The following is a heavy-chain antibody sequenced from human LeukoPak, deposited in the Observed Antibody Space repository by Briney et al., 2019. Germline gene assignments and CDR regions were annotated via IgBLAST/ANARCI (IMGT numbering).Heavy chain of an antibody. Sequence: SETLSLTCAVYGGSFSGYYLSWIRQPPGKGLEWIGEIRHSGSTNYNPSPKSRLTIPVGPSKNQFYLKLSSVTAADTAVYDCARGSRLWCGDRSWFDYWGQGTLVTVCS. V-gene: IGHV4-34*01. CDR2: IRHSGST. J-gene: IGHJ4*02. CDR1: GGSFSGYY. D-gene: IGHD3-10*01. CDR3: ARGSRLWCGDRSWFDY.